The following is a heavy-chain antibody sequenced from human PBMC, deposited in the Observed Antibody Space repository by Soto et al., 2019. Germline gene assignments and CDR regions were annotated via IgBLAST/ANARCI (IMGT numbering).Heavy chain of an antibody. D-gene: IGHD2-21*02. CDR2: IIPIFGTA. CDR3: SIHCGGDCYTAYYYYYGMDV. J-gene: IGHJ6*02. V-gene: IGHV1-69*13. CDR1: GGTFSSYA. Sequence: SVKVSCKASGGTFSSYAISWVRQAPGQGLEWMGWIIPIFGTANYAQKFQGRVTITADESTSTAYLELSSLSSEDTAVYYCSIHCGGDCYTAYYYYYGMDVWGQGTTVTVSS.